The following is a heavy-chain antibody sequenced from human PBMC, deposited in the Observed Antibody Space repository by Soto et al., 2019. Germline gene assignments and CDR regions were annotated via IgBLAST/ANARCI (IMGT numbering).Heavy chain of an antibody. CDR2: ISGSGGST. D-gene: IGHD5-18*01. V-gene: IGHV3-23*01. CDR1: GFTFSSYA. CDR3: ASHDTAMVQSSDY. Sequence: GGSVRLSCAASGFTFSSYAMSWVRQAPGKGLEWVSAISGSGGSTYYADSVKGRFTISRDNSKNTLYLQMNSLRAEDPAVDYCASHDTAMVQSSDYWGQESLVTVSS. J-gene: IGHJ4*02.